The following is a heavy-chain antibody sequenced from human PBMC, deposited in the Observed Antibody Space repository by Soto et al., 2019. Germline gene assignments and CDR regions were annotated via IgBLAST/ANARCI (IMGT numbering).Heavy chain of an antibody. Sequence: GGSLRLSCAASGFTFSNAWMSWVRQAPGKGLEWVGRIKSKTDGGTTDYAAPVKGRFTISRDDSKNTLYLQMNSLKTEDTAVYYCTTDLIPHCSSTSCYKGSRVLKIFDYWGQGTLVTVSS. CDR3: TTDLIPHCSSTSCYKGSRVLKIFDY. V-gene: IGHV3-15*01. CDR2: IKSKTDGGTT. J-gene: IGHJ4*02. D-gene: IGHD2-2*02. CDR1: GFTFSNAW.